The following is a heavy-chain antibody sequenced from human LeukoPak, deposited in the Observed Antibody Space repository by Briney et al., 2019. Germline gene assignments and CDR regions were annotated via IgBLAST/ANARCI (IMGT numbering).Heavy chain of an antibody. Sequence: GASVKVSCKASGYTFTGYYMHWVRQAPGQGLEWMGWMNPNSGNTGYAQKFQGRVTMTRNTSISTAYMELSSLRSEDTAVYYCARQSGYFDYWGQGTLVTVSS. J-gene: IGHJ4*02. CDR2: MNPNSGNT. V-gene: IGHV1-8*02. CDR1: GYTFTGYY. CDR3: ARQSGYFDY. D-gene: IGHD3-3*01.